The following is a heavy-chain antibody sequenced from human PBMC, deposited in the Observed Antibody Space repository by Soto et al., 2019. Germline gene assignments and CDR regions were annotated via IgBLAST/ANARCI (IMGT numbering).Heavy chain of an antibody. CDR3: ARQGNVLRFLEWSQRGWFDP. J-gene: IGHJ5*02. D-gene: IGHD3-3*01. CDR1: GYSFTSYW. Sequence: PGESLKISCKGSGYSFTSYWIGWVRQMPGKGLEWMGIIYPGDSDTRYSPSFQGQVTISADKSISTAYLQWSSLKASDTAMYYCARQGNVLRFLEWSQRGWFDPWGQGTLVTGSS. V-gene: IGHV5-51*01. CDR2: IYPGDSDT.